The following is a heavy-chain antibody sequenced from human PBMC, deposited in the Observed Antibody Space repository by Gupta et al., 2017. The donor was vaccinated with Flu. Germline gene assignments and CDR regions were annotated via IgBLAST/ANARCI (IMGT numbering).Heavy chain of an antibody. V-gene: IGHV1-69*01. D-gene: IGHD7-27*01. CDR3: ARDLTGETYYYYGMDV. J-gene: IGHJ6*02. Sequence: QAPGQGLEWMGGIIPIFGTANYAQKFQGRVTITADESTSTAYMELSSLRSEDTAVYYCARDLTGETYYYYGMDVWGQGTTVTVSS. CDR2: IIPIFGTA.